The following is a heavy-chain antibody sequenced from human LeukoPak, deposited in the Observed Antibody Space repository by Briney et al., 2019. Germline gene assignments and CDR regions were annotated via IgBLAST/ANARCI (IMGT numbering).Heavy chain of an antibody. CDR2: MTGIAGIT. CDR1: GFTFSSYG. Sequence: PGGSLRLSCAASGFTFSSYGMSWVRQAPGKGLEWVSAMTGIAGITYYADSVKGRFIISRDYSKDTLYLQMNSLRAEDTAVYYCARDSGDSYFYYMDVWGKGTTVTVSS. J-gene: IGHJ6*03. V-gene: IGHV3-23*01. CDR3: ARDSGDSYFYYMDV.